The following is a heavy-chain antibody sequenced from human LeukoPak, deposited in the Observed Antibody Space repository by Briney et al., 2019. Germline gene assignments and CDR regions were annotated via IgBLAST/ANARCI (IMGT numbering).Heavy chain of an antibody. V-gene: IGHV3-53*01. CDR3: ASHPGDYYYGMDA. CDR2: IYGGGGT. Sequence: GGSLRLSCAASGFTVSSNYMSWVRQAPGKGLEWVSVIYGGGGTYYADSVKGRFIISRDNSKNTLFLQMNSLRLEDTAVYYCASHPGDYYYGMDAWGQGTTVTVSS. CDR1: GFTVSSNY. J-gene: IGHJ6*02.